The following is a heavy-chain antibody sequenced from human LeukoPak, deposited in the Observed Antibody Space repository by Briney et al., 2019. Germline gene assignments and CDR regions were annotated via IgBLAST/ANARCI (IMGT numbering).Heavy chain of an antibody. CDR2: IKLDGSEK. CDR3: ARALLLPIVTSLNEHAFDL. CDR1: GFTFSSYW. J-gene: IGHJ3*01. Sequence: GGSLRLSCAASGFTFSSYWMNGFRQAPGKGLEWAASIKLDGSEKYHVDSVTGRFTISRDNAKNSLYLQMNSLRAEDTAVYYCARALLLPIVTSLNEHAFDLWGQGTMVTVSS. D-gene: IGHD3-16*02. V-gene: IGHV3-7*01.